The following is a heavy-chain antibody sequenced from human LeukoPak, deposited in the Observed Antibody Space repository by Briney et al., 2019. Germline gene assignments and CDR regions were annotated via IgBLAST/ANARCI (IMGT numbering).Heavy chain of an antibody. Sequence: WASVKVSCKASGYTFTGYYMHWVRQAPGQGLEWMGWINPNSGGTNYAQKFQGRVTMTRDTSISTAYMELSRLRSDDTAVYYRAALGYCSGGSCYSNPSFGYWGQGTLVTVSS. CDR1: GYTFTGYY. CDR2: INPNSGGT. J-gene: IGHJ4*02. V-gene: IGHV1-2*02. D-gene: IGHD2-15*01. CDR3: AALGYCSGGSCYSNPSFGY.